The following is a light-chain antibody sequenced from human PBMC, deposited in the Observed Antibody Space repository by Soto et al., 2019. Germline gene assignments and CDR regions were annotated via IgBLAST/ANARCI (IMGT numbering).Light chain of an antibody. Sequence: EIVMTQSPATLSVSPGERATLSCRASQSVSSNLAWYQQKPGQAPRLLIYGAPTRATGIPARFSGSGSGTDFTLSISSLEPEDFAVYYCQQRTDRPPWTFGQGTKVDI. CDR1: QSVSSN. V-gene: IGKV3-15*01. CDR3: QQRTDRPPWT. CDR2: GAP. J-gene: IGKJ1*01.